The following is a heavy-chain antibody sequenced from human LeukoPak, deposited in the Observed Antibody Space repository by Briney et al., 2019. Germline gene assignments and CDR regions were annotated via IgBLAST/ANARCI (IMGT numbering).Heavy chain of an antibody. D-gene: IGHD1-26*01. V-gene: IGHV2-26*01. CDR3: ARIIHYSGSYYFDY. CDR2: IFSNDEK. Sequence: ESGPTLVNPTETLTLTCTVSGFSLSNARMGVSWIPQPPGKALEWLAHIFSNDEKSYSTSLKSRLTISKDASKSQVVLTMTNMDPVDAATYYCARIIHYSGSYYFDYWGQGTLVTVSS. J-gene: IGHJ4*02. CDR1: GFSLSNARMG.